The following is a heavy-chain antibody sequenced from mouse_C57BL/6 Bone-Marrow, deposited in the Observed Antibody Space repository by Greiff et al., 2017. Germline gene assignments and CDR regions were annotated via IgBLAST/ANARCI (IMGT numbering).Heavy chain of an antibody. CDR3: ARLDGNYDWFAY. CDR1: GYTFPAYY. D-gene: IGHD2-1*01. V-gene: IGHV1-75*01. Sequence: VQLQQSGPELVKPGASVKISCKASGYTFPAYYINWVKQRPGQGLEWIGWIFPGSGRTSYNEKFNGKATLTVAKSSSTAYMLLSRLTSEDSAVYVCARLDGNYDWFAYWGQGTLVTVSA. CDR2: IFPGSGRT. J-gene: IGHJ3*01.